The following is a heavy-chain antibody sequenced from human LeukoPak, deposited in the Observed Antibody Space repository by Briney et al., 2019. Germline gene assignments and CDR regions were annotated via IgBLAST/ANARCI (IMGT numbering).Heavy chain of an antibody. D-gene: IGHD4-11*01. CDR2: ISSVGST. Sequence: GGSLRLSCAASGFTVSSNYMSWVHQAPGKGLEWVSLISSVGSTYYADSVKGRFTISRDNSKNTLYLQMNSLRAEDTAVYYCARDQYTSNWYVHHWGQGTLVTVSS. CDR3: ARDQYTSNWYVHH. CDR1: GFTVSSNY. V-gene: IGHV3-53*01. J-gene: IGHJ1*01.